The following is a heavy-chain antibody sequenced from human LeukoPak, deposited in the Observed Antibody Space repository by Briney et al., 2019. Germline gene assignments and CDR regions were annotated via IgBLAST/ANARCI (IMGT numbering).Heavy chain of an antibody. Sequence: PSQTLSLTCTVSGGSISSGDYYWSWIRQPPGKGLEWIGYIYYSGSTYYNPSLKSRVTISVDTSKNQFSLKLSSVTAADTAVYYCARDGRHCSSTSCSYYYYYGMDVWGQGTTVTVSS. CDR2: IYYSGST. CDR3: ARDGRHCSSTSCSYYYYYGMDV. CDR1: GGSISSGDYY. V-gene: IGHV4-30-4*01. J-gene: IGHJ6*02. D-gene: IGHD2-2*01.